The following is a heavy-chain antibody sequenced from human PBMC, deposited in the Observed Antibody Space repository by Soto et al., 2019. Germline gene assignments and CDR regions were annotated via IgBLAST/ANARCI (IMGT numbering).Heavy chain of an antibody. CDR2: INPNSGDT. CDR3: ASGGSTVTREFDY. CDR1: GYTFTGFY. D-gene: IGHD4-17*01. V-gene: IGHV1-2*04. Sequence: QVQLVQSGAEVKKPGASVKVSCKASGYTFTGFYMHWVRQAPGQGLEWMGWINPNSGDTQYAQKFEGWVTMTRETSISTAYMELRRLKSDDTAVYYCASGGSTVTREFDYWGQGTLVSVSS. J-gene: IGHJ4*02.